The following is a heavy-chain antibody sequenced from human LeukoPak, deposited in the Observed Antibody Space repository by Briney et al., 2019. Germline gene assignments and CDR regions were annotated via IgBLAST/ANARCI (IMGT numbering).Heavy chain of an antibody. CDR2: IRGRGGST. Sequence: GGSLRLSCAASGFTFSSYAMSWVRQAPGEGREWVSAIRGRGGSTYYADSVKGRFTISRDNSKNTLYLQMNSLRGEDTAVYYCANFESSRWSFGYWGQGTLVTVSS. V-gene: IGHV3-23*01. CDR1: GFTFSSYA. J-gene: IGHJ4*02. D-gene: IGHD6-13*01. CDR3: ANFESSRWSFGY.